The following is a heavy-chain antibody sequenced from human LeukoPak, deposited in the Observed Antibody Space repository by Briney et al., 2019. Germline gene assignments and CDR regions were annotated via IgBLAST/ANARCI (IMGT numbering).Heavy chain of an antibody. D-gene: IGHD2-15*01. CDR3: ASEVRYCSGGSCLFDP. V-gene: IGHV1-69*05. CDR2: IIPIFGTA. CDR1: GGTFSSYA. J-gene: IGHJ5*02. Sequence: SVKASCKASGGTFSSYAISWVRQAPGQGLEWMGGIIPIFGTANYAQKFQGRVTITTDESTSTAYMELSSLRSEDTAVYYCASEVRYCSGGSCLFDPWGQGTLVTVSS.